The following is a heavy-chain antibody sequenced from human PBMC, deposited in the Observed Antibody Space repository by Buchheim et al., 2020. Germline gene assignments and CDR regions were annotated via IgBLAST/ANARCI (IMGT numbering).Heavy chain of an antibody. Sequence: QVQLQESGPGLVKPSQTLSLTCTVSGGSISSGSYYWSWIRQPAGKGLEWIGRIYTSWSINYSPSLKCRVTISLDTSKHPLSLKLSSVTAADTAVYYCTRGSAVAGTPDLWGQGTL. CDR2: IYTSWSI. J-gene: IGHJ4*02. CDR3: TRGSAVAGTPDL. V-gene: IGHV4-61*02. CDR1: GGSISSGSYY. D-gene: IGHD6-19*01.